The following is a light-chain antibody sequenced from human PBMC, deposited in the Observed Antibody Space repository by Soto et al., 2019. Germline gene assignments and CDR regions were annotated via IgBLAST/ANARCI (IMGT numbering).Light chain of an antibody. Sequence: DIQMTQFPSSLSASVGDRVTITCRASPGINNYLAWYQQKPWKVPELLIYAASTLQSGVPSRFSGSGSGTDFTLTISSLQPEDVATYYCQKYNSAPLTFGGGTKVEIK. V-gene: IGKV1-27*01. J-gene: IGKJ4*01. CDR2: AAS. CDR3: QKYNSAPLT. CDR1: PGINNY.